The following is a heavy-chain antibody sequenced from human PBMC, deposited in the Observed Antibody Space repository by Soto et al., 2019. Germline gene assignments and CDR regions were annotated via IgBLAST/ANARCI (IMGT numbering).Heavy chain of an antibody. CDR2: IIPIFGTA. D-gene: IGHD5-12*01. Sequence: QVQLVQSGAEVKKPGSSVTVSCKDSGGTFSSYTISWVRQAPGQGLEWMGGIIPIFGTANYAQKFQGRVTITADESTSTAYMELSSLRSEDTAVYYCARGYHRWLQLWYFDLWGRGTLVTVSS. CDR1: GGTFSSYT. CDR3: ARGYHRWLQLWYFDL. V-gene: IGHV1-69*12. J-gene: IGHJ2*01.